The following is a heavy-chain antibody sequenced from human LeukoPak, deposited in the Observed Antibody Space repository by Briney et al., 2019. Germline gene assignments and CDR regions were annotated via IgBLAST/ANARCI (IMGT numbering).Heavy chain of an antibody. V-gene: IGHV3-7*03. CDR2: IKLDGSDN. J-gene: IGHJ4*02. CDR3: ARGGGGMDF. CDR1: GFIFSNFW. Sequence: GGSLRLSCAASGFIFSNFWMSWVRQAPGKGLEWVANIKLDGSDNYYVDSVRGRFTISRDNAKSSLYLQMNSLRAEDTAVYYCARGGGGMDFWGQGTLVTVSS.